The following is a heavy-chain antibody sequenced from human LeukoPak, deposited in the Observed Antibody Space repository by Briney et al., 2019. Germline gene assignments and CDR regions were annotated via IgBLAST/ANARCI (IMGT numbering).Heavy chain of an antibody. J-gene: IGHJ4*02. CDR3: ARKEGIAAAGN. D-gene: IGHD6-13*01. Sequence: SETLSLTCAVYGVSFSGYYWSWIRQPPGKGLEWIGEINHSGSTNYNPSLKSRVTISVDTSKNQFSLKLSSVTAADTAVYYCARKEGIAAAGNWGQGTLVTVSS. V-gene: IGHV4-34*01. CDR2: INHSGST. CDR1: GVSFSGYY.